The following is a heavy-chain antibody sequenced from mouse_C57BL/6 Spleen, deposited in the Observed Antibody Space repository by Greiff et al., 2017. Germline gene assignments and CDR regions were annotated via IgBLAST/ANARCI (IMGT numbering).Heavy chain of an antibody. D-gene: IGHD1-1*01. J-gene: IGHJ3*01. Sequence: DVMLVESGEGLVKPGGSLKLSCAASGFTFSSYAMSWVRQTPEKRLEWVAYISSGGDYIYYADTVKGRFTISRDNARNTLYLQMSSLKSEDTAMYYCTRDQSLHYYGSSYGGLAYWGQGTLVTVSA. V-gene: IGHV5-9-1*02. CDR3: TRDQSLHYYGSSYGGLAY. CDR2: ISSGGDYI. CDR1: GFTFSSYA.